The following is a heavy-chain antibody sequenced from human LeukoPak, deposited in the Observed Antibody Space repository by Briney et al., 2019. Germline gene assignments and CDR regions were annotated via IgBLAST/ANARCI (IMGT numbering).Heavy chain of an antibody. Sequence: ASVKVSRKVSGYTLTELSMHWVRQAPGKGLEWMGGFDHEDGETIYAQKFQGRVTMTEDTSTDTAYMELSSLRSEDTAVYYCATGVVTHSAFDIWGQGTMVTVSS. V-gene: IGHV1-24*01. D-gene: IGHD2-15*01. CDR2: FDHEDGET. CDR1: GYTLTELS. J-gene: IGHJ3*02. CDR3: ATGVVTHSAFDI.